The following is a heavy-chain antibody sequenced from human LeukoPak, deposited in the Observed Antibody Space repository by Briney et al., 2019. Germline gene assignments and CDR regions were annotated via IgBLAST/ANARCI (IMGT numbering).Heavy chain of an antibody. D-gene: IGHD2-15*01. CDR3: ARVRCSRGTCYLDY. V-gene: IGHV3-21*06. CDR2: ISGSTIYI. Sequence: GGSLRLSCAASGFTFSGFYMNWVRQAPGKGLEWVSTISGSTIYIYYADSVKGRFTISRDNAKNSLSLQMNSLRAEDTAVYYRARVRCSRGTCYLDYWGQGTLVTVSS. CDR1: GFTFSGFY. J-gene: IGHJ4*02.